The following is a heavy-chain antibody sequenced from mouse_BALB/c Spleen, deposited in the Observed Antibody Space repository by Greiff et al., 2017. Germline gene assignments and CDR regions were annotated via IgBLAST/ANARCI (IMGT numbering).Heavy chain of an antibody. J-gene: IGHJ2*01. D-gene: IGHD1-1*01. CDR3: AREAFTTVVAPLYYFDY. V-gene: IGHV5-6-5*01. CDR1: GFTFSSYA. Sequence: EVKLMESGGGLVKPGGSLKLSCAASGFTFSSYAMSWVRQTPEKRLEWVASISSGGSTYYPDSVKGRFTISRDNARNILYLQMSSLRSEDTAMYYCAREAFTTVVAPLYYFDYWGQGTTLTVSS. CDR2: ISSGGST.